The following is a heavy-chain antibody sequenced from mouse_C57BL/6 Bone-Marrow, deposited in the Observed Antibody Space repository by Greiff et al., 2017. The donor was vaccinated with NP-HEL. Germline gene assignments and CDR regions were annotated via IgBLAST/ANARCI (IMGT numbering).Heavy chain of an antibody. J-gene: IGHJ3*01. CDR2: IDPENGDT. D-gene: IGHD2-4*01. Sequence: EVQGVESGAELVRPWASVKLSCTASGFNIKDDYMHWVKQRPEQGLEWIGWIDPENGDTEYASKFQGKATITADTSSNPAYLQLSSLTSEDTAVYYCTTPYYDPLFAYWGQGTLVTVSA. V-gene: IGHV14-4*01. CDR3: TTPYYDPLFAY. CDR1: GFNIKDDY.